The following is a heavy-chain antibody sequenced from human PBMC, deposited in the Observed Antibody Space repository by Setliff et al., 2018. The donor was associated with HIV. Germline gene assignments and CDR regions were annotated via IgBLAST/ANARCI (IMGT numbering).Heavy chain of an antibody. D-gene: IGHD3-22*01. Sequence: SETLSLTCTVSGGSISSGSYYWSWIRQPAGKGLEWIGRIYTSGSTNYNPSLKSRVTISVDTSKKQFSLKVNYVTAADTAVYYCARAPFYSGYDSHDSSGYYLDAFDIWGPGTMVTVSS. V-gene: IGHV4-61*02. CDR3: ARAPFYSGYDSHDSSGYYLDAFDI. CDR2: IYTSGST. CDR1: GGSISSGSYY. J-gene: IGHJ3*02.